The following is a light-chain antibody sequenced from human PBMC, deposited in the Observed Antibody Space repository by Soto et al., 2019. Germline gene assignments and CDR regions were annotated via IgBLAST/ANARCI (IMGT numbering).Light chain of an antibody. CDR2: VAS. J-gene: IGKJ3*01. CDR3: EQYGNSAGFT. CDR1: QSVSSTY. V-gene: IGKV3-20*01. Sequence: EIVLTQSPGTLSLSLGERATLSCRASQSVSSTYLAWFQQKPGQAPRLLIYVASSRATGIPDRFSGSGSGTDLTLTISRLEPEDLAVYYGEQYGNSAGFTFGRGTKVDIK.